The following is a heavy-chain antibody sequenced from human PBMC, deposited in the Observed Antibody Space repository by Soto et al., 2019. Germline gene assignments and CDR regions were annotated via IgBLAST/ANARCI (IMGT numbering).Heavy chain of an antibody. J-gene: IGHJ4*02. Sequence: SETLSLTCTVSGVSISSYYWIWIRQPPGKGLEWIGYIYYSGSTNYNPSLKSRVTISVDTSKNQFSLKLSSVTAADTAVYYCARDYGDYVIDYWGQGTLVTVSS. D-gene: IGHD4-17*01. CDR2: IYYSGST. CDR3: ARDYGDYVIDY. CDR1: GVSISSYY. V-gene: IGHV4-59*01.